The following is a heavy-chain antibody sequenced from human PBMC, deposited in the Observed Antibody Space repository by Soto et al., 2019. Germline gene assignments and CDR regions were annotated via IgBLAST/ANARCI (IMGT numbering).Heavy chain of an antibody. CDR3: ARSYYYNSSGYYLLRYGMDV. CDR1: GYSFTSYR. D-gene: IGHD3-22*01. CDR2: IYPGDSDT. Sequence: GESLKIYCKGSGYSFTSYRIGWVRQMPGKGLEWMGIIYPGDSDTRYSPSFQGQVTISADKSISTAYLQWSSLKASDTAMYYCARSYYYNSSGYYLLRYGMDVWGQGTTVTSP. V-gene: IGHV5-51*01. J-gene: IGHJ6*02.